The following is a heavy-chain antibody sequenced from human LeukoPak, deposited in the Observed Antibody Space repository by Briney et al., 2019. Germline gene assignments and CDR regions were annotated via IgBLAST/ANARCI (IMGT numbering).Heavy chain of an antibody. CDR1: GYTFTGYY. V-gene: IGHV1-2*04. D-gene: IGHD1-26*01. CDR2: INPNSGGT. CDR3: ARDWASRELLYYFDY. J-gene: IGHJ4*02. Sequence: ASVKVSCKASGYTFTGYYMHWVRQAPGQGLEWMGWINPNSGGTNYAQKFQGWVTMTRDTSISTAYMELSRLRSDDTAVYYCARDWASRELLYYFDYWGQGTLVTVSS.